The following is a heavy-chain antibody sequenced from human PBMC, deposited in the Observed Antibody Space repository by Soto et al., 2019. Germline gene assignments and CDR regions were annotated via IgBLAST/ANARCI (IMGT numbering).Heavy chain of an antibody. D-gene: IGHD3-16*01. CDR3: ARSLGNTWTDQYFYY. V-gene: IGHV3-23*01. J-gene: IGHJ4*02. CDR1: GFFFSDYS. Sequence: EVQLLESGGDLVQPGGSLRLSCAASGFFFSDYSMSWVRQAPGKGLEWVSGISGTGGSTYYADSVKGRFTISRDNFKSTLYLQMNSLRGDYTAVYFCARSLGNTWTDQYFYYWGQGTLLTVSS. CDR2: ISGTGGST.